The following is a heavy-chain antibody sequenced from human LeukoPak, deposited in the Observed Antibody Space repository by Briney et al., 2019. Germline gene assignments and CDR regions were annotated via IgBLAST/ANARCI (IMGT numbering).Heavy chain of an antibody. CDR3: AATYYYGSGSYNAFDI. CDR2: IYYSGST. J-gene: IGHJ3*02. D-gene: IGHD3-10*01. Sequence: PAETLSLTCAVSGGSFSRYYWSWVRQPPGKGLEWIGYIYYSGSTNYNPSLKSRVTISVDTSKNQFSLKLSSVTAADTAVYYCAATYYYGSGSYNAFDIWGQGTMVTVSS. CDR1: GGSFSRYY. V-gene: IGHV4-59*01.